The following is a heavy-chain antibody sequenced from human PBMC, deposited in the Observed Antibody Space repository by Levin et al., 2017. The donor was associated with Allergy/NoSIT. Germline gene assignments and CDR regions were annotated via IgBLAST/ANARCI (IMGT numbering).Heavy chain of an antibody. D-gene: IGHD2-15*01. J-gene: IGHJ4*02. V-gene: IGHV4-59*08. CDR3: ARVVDSGGYTLGWGYSDY. Sequence: SETLSLTCTVSGGSISNYYWSWIRQPPGKGLEWIGYISHSGRTDYNPSLKSRVTTSVDTSKNQFSLRLNSVTAADPAVYSCARVVDSGGYTLGWGYSDYWGQGTLVTVSS. CDR2: ISHSGRT. CDR1: GGSISNYY.